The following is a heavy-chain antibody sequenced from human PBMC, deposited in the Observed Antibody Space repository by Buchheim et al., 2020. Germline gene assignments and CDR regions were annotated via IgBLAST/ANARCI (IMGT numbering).Heavy chain of an antibody. V-gene: IGHV3-74*01. J-gene: IGHJ4*02. CDR2: INREGTTT. Sequence: EVQLVESGGGLVQPGGSLRLSCSAPGFPFSIYWMHWVRQATGKGLAWVSHINREGTTTKYADSVRGRFTLYRDNGKNTLYLQMNNLRAEDTAVYYCVRDMYGSGDYWGQGTL. CDR3: VRDMYGSGDY. CDR1: GFPFSIYW. D-gene: IGHD3-10*01.